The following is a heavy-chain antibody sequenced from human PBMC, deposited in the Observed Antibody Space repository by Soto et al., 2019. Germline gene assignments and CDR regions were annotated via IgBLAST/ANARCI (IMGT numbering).Heavy chain of an antibody. D-gene: IGHD6-19*01. V-gene: IGHV4-4*02. CDR3: ARLSSSGWPIED. CDR1: GGSVSNNNW. Sequence: QVQLQESGPGLVKPSGTLSLSCAVSGGSVSNNNWWSWVRQSPGNGREWIGEIHHSGGTSYNPSLESRATLSVDKSKNEFSLKLSSVTAADTAVYYCARLSSSGWPIEDWGQGTLVTVSS. CDR2: IHHSGGT. J-gene: IGHJ4*02.